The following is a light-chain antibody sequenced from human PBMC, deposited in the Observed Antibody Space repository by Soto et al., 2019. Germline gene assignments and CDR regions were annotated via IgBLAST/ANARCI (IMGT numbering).Light chain of an antibody. CDR1: RDVGSD. CDR2: AAS. CDR3: QQYNSYSQT. Sequence: TQMTQSPLSLSASVGEKIIITCRASRDVGSDVSWYQQKPGQAPKLVIYAASNLYTGVPSRFSGRRSGTEFTLTISSLQPDDFATYYCQQYNSYSQTFGQGTKVDI. V-gene: IGKV1-17*01. J-gene: IGKJ1*01.